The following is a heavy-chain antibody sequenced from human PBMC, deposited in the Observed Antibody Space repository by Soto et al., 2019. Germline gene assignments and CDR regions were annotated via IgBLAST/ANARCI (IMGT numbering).Heavy chain of an antibody. D-gene: IGHD3-3*01. J-gene: IGHJ4*02. CDR2: IWYDGSNK. CDR3: ARATIFGVSDPDY. V-gene: IGHV3-33*01. CDR1: GFTFSSCG. Sequence: PGGSLRLSCAASGFTFSSCGMHWVRQAPGKGLEWVAVIWYDGSNKYYADSVKGRFTISRDNSKNTLYLQMNSLRAEDTAVYYCARATIFGVSDPDYWGQGTLVTVSS.